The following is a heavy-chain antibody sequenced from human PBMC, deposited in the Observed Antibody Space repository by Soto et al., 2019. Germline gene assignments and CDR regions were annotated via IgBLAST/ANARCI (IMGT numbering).Heavy chain of an antibody. J-gene: IGHJ4*02. CDR2: IWYDGSNK. CDR1: GFTFSSYG. D-gene: IGHD3-22*01. Sequence: PGGSLRLSCAASGFTFSSYGMHWVRQAPGKGLEWVAVIWYDGSNKYYADSVKGRFTISRDNAKNSLYLQMNSLRAEDTAVYYCAKTYYYDSSGYWDYFDYWGQGTLVTVSS. CDR3: AKTYYYDSSGYWDYFDY. V-gene: IGHV3-33*03.